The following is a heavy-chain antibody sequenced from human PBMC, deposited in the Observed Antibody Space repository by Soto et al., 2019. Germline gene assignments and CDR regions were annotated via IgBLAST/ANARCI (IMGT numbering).Heavy chain of an antibody. D-gene: IGHD2-2*01. V-gene: IGHV3-33*01. CDR1: GFTFSSYG. CDR2: IWYDGSNK. CDR3: ASRYCSSTSCYLSY. J-gene: IGHJ4*02. Sequence: GGSLRLSCAASGFTFSSYGMHWVRQAPGKGLEWVAVIWYDGSNKYYADSVKGRFTISRDNSKNTLYLQMNSLRAEDTAVYYCASRYCSSTSCYLSYWGQGTLVTVSS.